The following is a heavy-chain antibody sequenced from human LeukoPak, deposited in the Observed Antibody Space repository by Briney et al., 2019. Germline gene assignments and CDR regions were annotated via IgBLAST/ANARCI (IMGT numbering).Heavy chain of an antibody. CDR2: IYYSGST. J-gene: IGHJ3*02. Sequence: KPSETLSLTCTVSGDSINNYYWSWIRQPPGEGLEWIGYIYYSGSTNYNPSLKSRVTISVDTSKNQFSLKLNSVTAADTAVYYCARYRNEALFAFDIWGQGTMVTVSS. CDR1: GDSINNYY. CDR3: ARYRNEALFAFDI. V-gene: IGHV4-59*01. D-gene: IGHD1-14*01.